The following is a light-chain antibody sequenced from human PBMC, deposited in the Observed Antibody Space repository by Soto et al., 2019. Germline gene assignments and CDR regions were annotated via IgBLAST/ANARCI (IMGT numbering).Light chain of an antibody. CDR1: QGISSY. J-gene: IGKJ4*01. CDR3: QQSYSTPGLT. Sequence: DIQLTQSPSFLSASVGDRVTITCRASQGISSYLNWYQQKPGKAPKLLIYAASSLQSGVPSRFSGSGSGTDFTLTISSLQPEDFATYYCQQSYSTPGLTFGGGTKVDI. V-gene: IGKV1-39*01. CDR2: AAS.